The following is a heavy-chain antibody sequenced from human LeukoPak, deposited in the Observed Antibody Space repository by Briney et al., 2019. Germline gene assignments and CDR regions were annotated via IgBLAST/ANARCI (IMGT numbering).Heavy chain of an antibody. D-gene: IGHD5-24*01. V-gene: IGHV5-51*01. J-gene: IGHJ6*02. Sequence: GESLKISCKGSGYSFTSYWIGWVRQMPGKGLEWMGIIYPGDSDTRYSPSFQGQVTISADKSISTAYLQWSSLKASDTAMYYCARGERDSFPQPYYYYYGMDVWGQGTTVTVSS. CDR3: ARGERDSFPQPYYYYYGMDV. CDR2: IYPGDSDT. CDR1: GYSFTSYW.